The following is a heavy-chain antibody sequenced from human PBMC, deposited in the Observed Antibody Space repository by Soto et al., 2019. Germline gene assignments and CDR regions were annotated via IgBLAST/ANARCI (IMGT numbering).Heavy chain of an antibody. CDR3: ARLHYCSSTSCYTDFDY. D-gene: IGHD2-2*02. CDR1: GFTFSSYS. Sequence: GGSLRLSCAASGFTFSSYSMNWVRQAPGKGLEWVSYISSSSSTIYYADSVKGRFTISRDNAKNSLYLQMNSLRAEDTAVYYCARLHYCSSTSCYTDFDYWGQGTLVTVSS. V-gene: IGHV3-48*01. CDR2: ISSSSSTI. J-gene: IGHJ4*02.